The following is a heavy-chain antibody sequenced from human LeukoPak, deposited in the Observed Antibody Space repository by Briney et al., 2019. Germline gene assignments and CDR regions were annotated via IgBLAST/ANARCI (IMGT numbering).Heavy chain of an antibody. CDR2: ISSSGGST. CDR3: AKDVSSSGSVFFDY. CDR1: GFTFSSCA. J-gene: IGHJ4*02. D-gene: IGHD6-19*01. Sequence: GGSLRLSCAASGFTFSSCALSWVRQAPGKGLEWVSVISSSGGSTYYADSVKGRFTISRDNSKNTLYLQMNSLRAEDTAVYYCAKDVSSSGSVFFDYWGQGTLVTVSS. V-gene: IGHV3-23*01.